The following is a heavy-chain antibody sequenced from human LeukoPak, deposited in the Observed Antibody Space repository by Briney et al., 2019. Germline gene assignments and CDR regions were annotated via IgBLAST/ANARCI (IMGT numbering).Heavy chain of an antibody. Sequence: GGSLTLSCAASVFTFSTYWMSWVRQAPGEGLEWVANIKQDGSEKYYVDSVKGRFTISRDNAKNSLYLQMNSLRAEDTAVYYCARGSGYYLGHFDYWGQGTLVTVSS. CDR1: VFTFSTYW. D-gene: IGHD3-22*01. J-gene: IGHJ4*02. CDR2: IKQDGSEK. V-gene: IGHV3-7*01. CDR3: ARGSGYYLGHFDY.